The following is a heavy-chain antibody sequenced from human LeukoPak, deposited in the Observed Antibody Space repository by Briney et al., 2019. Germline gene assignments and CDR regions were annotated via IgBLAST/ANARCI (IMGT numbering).Heavy chain of an antibody. CDR2: IFHSGST. D-gene: IGHD3-10*01. CDR1: SGSIFRSNW. CDR3: ARAGGELLWFGDQDYYYYYMDV. J-gene: IGHJ6*03. Sequence: SETLSLTCAVSSGSIFRSNWWSWVRQPPGKGLEWIGQIFHSGSTSYSPSLKSRVTISVDTSKNQFSLKLSSVTAADTAVYYCARAGGELLWFGDQDYYYYYMDVWGKGTTVTISS. V-gene: IGHV4-4*02.